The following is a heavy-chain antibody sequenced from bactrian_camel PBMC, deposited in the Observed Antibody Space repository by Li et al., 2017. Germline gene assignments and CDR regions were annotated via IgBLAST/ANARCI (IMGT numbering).Heavy chain of an antibody. CDR2: IDSDGVT. CDR1: VDNYGRYC. D-gene: IGHD2*01. Sequence: VQLVESGGGSAQAGGSLRLSCTVSVDNYGRYCMGWIRQVLGGEREEVAVIDSDGVTDYGDSLKGRFTISQGNSKNTAYLQMNSLKPEDTAMYYCAADCSPSFVRNGIWPGPADLLFRYWGQGTQVTVS. J-gene: IGHJ6*01. CDR3: AADCSPSFVRNGIWPGPADLLFRY. V-gene: IGHV3S55*01.